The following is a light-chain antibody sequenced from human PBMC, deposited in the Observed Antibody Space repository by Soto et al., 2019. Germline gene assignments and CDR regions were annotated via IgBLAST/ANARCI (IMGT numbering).Light chain of an antibody. CDR3: QQYKNWPWT. J-gene: IGKJ1*01. CDR2: GAS. CDR1: QSVSSS. Sequence: ILISQSPATLSVSPGERATLYCRATQSVSSSLAWYQQKPGQAPRLLIYGASTRATGIPARFSGSGSGTEFTLTISSLQSEDCAVYYCQQYKNWPWTFGQGTKVDIK. V-gene: IGKV3-15*01.